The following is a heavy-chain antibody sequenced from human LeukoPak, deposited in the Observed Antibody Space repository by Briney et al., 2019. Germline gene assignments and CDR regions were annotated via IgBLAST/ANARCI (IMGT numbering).Heavy chain of an antibody. D-gene: IGHD5-18*01. V-gene: IGHV3-30*03. CDR1: GFTFSSYG. CDR2: ISYDGSNK. CDR3: AREYSYGRYFDY. J-gene: IGHJ4*02. Sequence: PGGSLRLSCAASGFTFSSYGMHWVRQAPGKGLEWVAVISYDGSNKYYADSVKGRFTISRDNSKNSLYLQMISLRAEDTAVYYCAREYSYGRYFDYWGQGTLVTVSS.